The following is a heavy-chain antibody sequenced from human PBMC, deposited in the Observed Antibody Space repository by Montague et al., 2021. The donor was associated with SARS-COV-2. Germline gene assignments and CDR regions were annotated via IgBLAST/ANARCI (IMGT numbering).Heavy chain of an antibody. J-gene: IGHJ5*02. Sequence: SETLSLTCTVSGGSLSGYYWSWIRQPPGKGLEWIGEINHRGTTNDNPSLKSRVALSLDTSRNQFSLNLNSVTAADTAVYYCVRGPAVKSYYDFWSGPKWFDPWGQGNLFTVSS. D-gene: IGHD3-3*01. CDR3: VRGPAVKSYYDFWSGPKWFDP. V-gene: IGHV4-34*01. CDR1: GGSLSGYY. CDR2: INHRGTT.